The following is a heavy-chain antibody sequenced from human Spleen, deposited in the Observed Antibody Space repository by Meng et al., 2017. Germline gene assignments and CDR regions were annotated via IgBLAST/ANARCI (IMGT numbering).Heavy chain of an antibody. CDR2: IDGSGSTV. CDR1: GFSFRSYE. CDR3: AKNRNSIQLWSPFDY. J-gene: IGHJ4*02. V-gene: IGHV3-48*03. Sequence: GGSLRLSCLASGFSFRSYEMNWVRQAPGKGLEWIAYIDGSGSTVYYADSVKGRFTISRDNSKNSLYLQMNSLRAEDTALYYCAKNRNSIQLWSPFDYWGQGTLVTVSS. D-gene: IGHD5-18*01.